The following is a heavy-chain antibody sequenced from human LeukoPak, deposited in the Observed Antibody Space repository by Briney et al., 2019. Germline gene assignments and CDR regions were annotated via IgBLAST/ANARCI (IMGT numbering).Heavy chain of an antibody. CDR1: GGTFSSYA. D-gene: IGHD2-8*01. V-gene: IGHV1-69*04. CDR3: ARDGAYCTNGVCYDLNYYGMDV. CDR2: IIPILGIA. J-gene: IGHJ6*02. Sequence: ASVKVSCKASGGTFSSYAISWVRQAPGQGLEWMGRIIPILGIANYAQKFQGRVTITADKSTSTAYMELSSLRSEDTAVYYCARDGAYCTNGVCYDLNYYGMDVWGQGTTVTVSS.